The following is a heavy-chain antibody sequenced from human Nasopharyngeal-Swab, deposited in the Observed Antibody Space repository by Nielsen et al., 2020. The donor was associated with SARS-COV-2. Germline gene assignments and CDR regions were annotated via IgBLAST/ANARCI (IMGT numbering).Heavy chain of an antibody. CDR1: GFTFSTYA. D-gene: IGHD1-7*01. V-gene: IGHV3-23*01. CDR2: IDAGGGNT. Sequence: GESLKISCAASGFTFSTYAMTWVRQAPGKGLEWVSTIDAGGGNTWYADSVKGRFTISRDNSKNTLYLQMDSLRAEDTALYFCVKDVGTTIFDYWGQGTPVIVSS. CDR3: VKDVGTTIFDY. J-gene: IGHJ4*02.